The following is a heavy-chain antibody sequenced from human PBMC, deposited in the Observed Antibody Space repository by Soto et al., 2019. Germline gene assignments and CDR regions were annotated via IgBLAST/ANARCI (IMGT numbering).Heavy chain of an antibody. CDR1: GVSISNSNTY. J-gene: IGHJ4*02. CDR3: AGGGGSYSSGWYYDS. D-gene: IGHD6-19*01. V-gene: IGHV4-59*08. CDR2: VYYRGST. Sequence: QVQLQESGPGLVKPSETMSLTCTVAGVSISNSNTYWNWVRQPPGKGLEWIGFVYYRGSTKYNPSLESRVTLSVDASRNQLSLELTSVTATDTAVYYCAGGGGSYSSGWYYDSWGQGTLVTVSS.